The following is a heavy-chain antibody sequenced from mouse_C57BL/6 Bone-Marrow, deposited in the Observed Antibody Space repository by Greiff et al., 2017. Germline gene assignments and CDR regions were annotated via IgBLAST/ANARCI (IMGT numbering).Heavy chain of an antibody. CDR3: ARSTPDY. V-gene: IGHV1-76*01. Sequence: QVQLQQSGAELVRPGASVKLSCTASGYTFTDYYINWVKQRPGQGLEWIARIYPGSGNTYYNEKFKGKATLTAEKSSSTAYMQLSSLTSEDSGVYFCARSTPDYWGQGTTLTVSS. CDR2: IYPGSGNT. CDR1: GYTFTDYY. J-gene: IGHJ2*01.